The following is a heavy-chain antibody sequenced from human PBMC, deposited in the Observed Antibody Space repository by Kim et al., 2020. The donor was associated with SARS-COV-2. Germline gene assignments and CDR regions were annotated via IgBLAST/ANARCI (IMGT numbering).Heavy chain of an antibody. D-gene: IGHD2-2*01. V-gene: IGHV1-3*01. Sequence: ASVKVSCKASGYTFSVYAMHWVRQAPGQRLEWLGWINSGNGNTKYSQKFQGRVTITRDTSASTVYMELSSLRSEDTAVYYCARGNIVMVPAALDYWGQGT. CDR3: ARGNIVMVPAALDY. CDR1: GYTFSVYA. J-gene: IGHJ4*02. CDR2: INSGNGNT.